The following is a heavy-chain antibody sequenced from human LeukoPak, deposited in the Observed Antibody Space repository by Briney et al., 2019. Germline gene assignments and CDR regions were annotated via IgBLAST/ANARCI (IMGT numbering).Heavy chain of an antibody. CDR2: IVVDSDNT. CDR1: GFTFTSRSA. J-gene: IGHJ5*02. CDR3: AAPYTGSWFDL. Sequence: GASVKVSCKASGFTFTSRSAVQWVRQARGQRLEWIGWIVVDSDNTNYAENFQERVTITRDMSASISYMELSSLRSEDTAVYFCAAPYTGSWFDLWGQGTLVTVSS. V-gene: IGHV1-58*01. D-gene: IGHD5-12*01.